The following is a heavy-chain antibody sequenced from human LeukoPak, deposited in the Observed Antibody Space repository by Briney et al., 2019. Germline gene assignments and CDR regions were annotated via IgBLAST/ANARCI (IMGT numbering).Heavy chain of an antibody. D-gene: IGHD2-2*01. CDR3: ARDSTLCRGTNCYQNDPFDI. J-gene: IGHJ3*02. CDR1: DSTFSSQG. CDR2: ISAYNGNT. Sequence: ASVKVSCKAFDSTFSSQGCTWVRQAPGQGLEWMGWISAYNGNTRFARKLQDRVSITTDTSTTTAYMELRSLTSDDTATYYCARDSTLCRGTNCYQNDPFDIWGQGTMVTVSS. V-gene: IGHV1-18*01.